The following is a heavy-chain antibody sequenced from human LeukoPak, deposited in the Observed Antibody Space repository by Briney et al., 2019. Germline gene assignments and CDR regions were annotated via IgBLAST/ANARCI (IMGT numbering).Heavy chain of an antibody. CDR1: GYTFTSYG. V-gene: IGHV1-18*01. CDR2: ISAYNGNT. J-gene: IGHJ3*02. D-gene: IGHD3-9*01. CDR3: ARVGLYYDILTGYYAAFDI. Sequence: ASVKVSCKASGYTFTSYGISWVRQAPGQGLEWMGWISAYNGNTNYAQKLQGRVTMTTDTSTSPAYMELRSLRSDDTAVYYCARVGLYYDILTGYYAAFDIWGQGTMVTVSS.